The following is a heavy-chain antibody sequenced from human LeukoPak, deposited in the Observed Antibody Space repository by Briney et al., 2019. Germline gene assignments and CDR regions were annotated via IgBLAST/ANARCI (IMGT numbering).Heavy chain of an antibody. CDR1: GGSISSYY. Sequence: SETLSLTCTVSGGSISSYYWSWIRQPPGKGLEWIGYIYYSGSTNYNPSLKSRVTMSVDTSKNQFSLKLSSVTAADTAVYYCASDREDYYDSSGYGSWGQGTLVTVSS. CDR2: IYYSGST. CDR3: ASDREDYYDSSGYGS. V-gene: IGHV4-59*12. D-gene: IGHD3-22*01. J-gene: IGHJ4*02.